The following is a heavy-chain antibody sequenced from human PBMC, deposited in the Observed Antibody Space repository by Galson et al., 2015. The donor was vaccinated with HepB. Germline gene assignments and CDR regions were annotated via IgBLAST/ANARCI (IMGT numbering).Heavy chain of an antibody. CDR2: IYYSGST. J-gene: IGHJ5*01. V-gene: IGHV4-31*03. Sequence: TLSLTCTVSGGSISSGGYYWSWIRQHPGKGLEWIGYIYYSGSTYYNPSLKSRATISVDTSKNQFSLKLSSVTAADTAVYCCARLFCDSSACFSRYDSWGQGTLVTVSS. CDR1: GGSISSGGYY. CDR3: ARLFCDSSACFSRYDS. D-gene: IGHD3-22*01.